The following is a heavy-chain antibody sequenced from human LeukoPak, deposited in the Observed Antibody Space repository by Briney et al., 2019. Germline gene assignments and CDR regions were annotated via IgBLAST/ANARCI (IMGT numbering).Heavy chain of an antibody. J-gene: IGHJ4*02. D-gene: IGHD6-19*01. Sequence: SQTLSLTCTVSGGSISSGGYYWSWIRQPPGKGLEWIGYIYHSGSTYYNPSLKSRVTISVDRSKNQFSLKLSSVTAADTAVYYCARGVVAGTRFSAFDYWGQGTLVTVSS. CDR3: ARGVVAGTRFSAFDY. CDR2: IYHSGST. CDR1: GGSISSGGYY. V-gene: IGHV4-30-2*01.